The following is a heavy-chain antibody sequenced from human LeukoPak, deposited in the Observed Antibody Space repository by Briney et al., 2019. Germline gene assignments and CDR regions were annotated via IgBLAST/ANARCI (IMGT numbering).Heavy chain of an antibody. CDR3: ARDPELGGFAY. V-gene: IGHV4-59*01. CDR1: GGSISSYY. CDR2: IYYSGST. D-gene: IGHD1-14*01. J-gene: IGHJ4*02. Sequence: SETLSLTCTVSGGSISSYYWSWIRQPPGEGLEWIGYIYYSGSTNYNPSLKSRVTISVDTSKNQFSLKLSSVTAADTAVYYCARDPELGGFAYWGQGTLVTVSS.